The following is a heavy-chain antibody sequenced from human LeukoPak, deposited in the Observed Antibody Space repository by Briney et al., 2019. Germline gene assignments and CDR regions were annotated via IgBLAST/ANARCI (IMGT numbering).Heavy chain of an antibody. V-gene: IGHV1-69*13. D-gene: IGHD3-10*01. CDR1: GGTFSGYA. CDR3: ARLDENYYGSGSQFDY. CDR2: IIPIFGTA. Sequence: ASVTVSCKASGGTFSGYAISWVRQAPGQGLEWMGGIIPIFGTANYAQKFQGRVTITADESTSTAYMELSSLRSEDTAVYYCARLDENYYGSGSQFDYWGQGTLVTVSS. J-gene: IGHJ4*02.